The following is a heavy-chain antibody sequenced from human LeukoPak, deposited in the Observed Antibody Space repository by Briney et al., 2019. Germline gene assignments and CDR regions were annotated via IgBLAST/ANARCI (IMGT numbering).Heavy chain of an antibody. D-gene: IGHD2-15*01. V-gene: IGHV3-30*18. CDR1: GFHFSTYG. J-gene: IGHJ4*02. CDR2: ISNDGSNK. CDR3: AKGGGSIGRSYYFDY. Sequence: GGSLRLSCAASGFHFSTYGMHWVRQAPGKGLEWVAAISNDGSNKFYTDSVKGRFTISRDNPKTTMNLQMNSLRAEDTAVYYCAKGGGSIGRSYYFDYWGQGTLVAVSS.